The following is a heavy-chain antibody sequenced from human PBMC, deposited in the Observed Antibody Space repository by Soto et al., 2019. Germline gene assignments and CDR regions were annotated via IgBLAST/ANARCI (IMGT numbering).Heavy chain of an antibody. CDR1: GYSISSSTDS. J-gene: IGHJ4*02. Sequence: SESLSLTCPVSGYSISSSTDSWGWIRQPPEKGLEYIRTIHYSGKTYYNFPLESRVTMSLDTSKNQFSRRLTSVTAADTALYYCARHRPQEDGSKKGFDHGGQGTLVTVSS. CDR2: IHYSGKT. CDR3: ARHRPQEDGSKKGFDH. D-gene: IGHD2-15*01. V-gene: IGHV4-39*01.